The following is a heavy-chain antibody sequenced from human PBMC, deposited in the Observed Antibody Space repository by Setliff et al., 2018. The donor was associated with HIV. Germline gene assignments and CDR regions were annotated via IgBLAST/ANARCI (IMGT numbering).Heavy chain of an antibody. J-gene: IGHJ5*02. Sequence: PSETLSLTCTVSGDSISSYSWNWIRQPPGKGLEWIGYIYNSASTSYNPSLKSRVTISVDTSKNQFSPKLSSLTAADTAVYYCASSSGWYGAAQFDPWGQGTRVTVSS. CDR2: IYNSAST. CDR1: GDSISSYS. V-gene: IGHV4-4*09. CDR3: ASSSGWYGAAQFDP. D-gene: IGHD6-19*01.